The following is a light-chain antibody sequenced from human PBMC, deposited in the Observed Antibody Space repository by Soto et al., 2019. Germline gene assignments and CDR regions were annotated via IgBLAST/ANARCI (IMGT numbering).Light chain of an antibody. CDR2: GAS. Sequence: EIVMTQSPATLSVSPGERATLSCRASQSVSSNLAWYQQKPGQDPRLLVYGASTRATGIPARFSGSGSGTEFILTISSLQSEDFALYYCQQYNNWPSFTFGPGTKVDIK. CDR1: QSVSSN. J-gene: IGKJ3*01. CDR3: QQYNNWPSFT. V-gene: IGKV3-15*01.